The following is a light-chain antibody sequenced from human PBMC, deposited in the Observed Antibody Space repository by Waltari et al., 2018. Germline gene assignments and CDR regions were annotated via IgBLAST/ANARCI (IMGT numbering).Light chain of an antibody. CDR2: EVS. J-gene: IGKJ1*01. CDR1: QSLLYSDGSTY. CDR3: IQGIHLPPT. V-gene: IGKV2-29*02. Sequence: EIVMTQTPLSLSVTPGQPASISCKSSQSLLYSDGSTYFYWYLQKPGQSPQRLIYEVSRRFSGVPDRFSGSRSGTDSTLKISRVEAEDVGVYYCIQGIHLPPTFGQGTKVELK.